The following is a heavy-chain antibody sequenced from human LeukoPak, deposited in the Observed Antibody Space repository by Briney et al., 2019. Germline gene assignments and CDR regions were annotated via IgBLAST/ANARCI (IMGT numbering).Heavy chain of an antibody. Sequence: LRLSCAVSGFTFSRYAMHWVRQAPGKGLEWVAVISYDGSKKADSVKGRFTISRDNSKNTLYLQMTSLRAEDTAVYYCARDSSDYWGQGTLVTVSS. CDR3: ARDSSDY. CDR1: GFTFSRYA. V-gene: IGHV3-30-3*01. J-gene: IGHJ4*02. CDR2: ISYDGSKK.